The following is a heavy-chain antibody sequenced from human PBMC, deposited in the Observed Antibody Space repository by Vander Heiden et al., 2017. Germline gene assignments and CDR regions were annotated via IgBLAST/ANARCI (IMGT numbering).Heavy chain of an antibody. CDR3: ARVPSRNGDYAFGAFDI. D-gene: IGHD4-17*01. Sequence: EVQLVESGGGLVQIGGSLRLSCAASGFTLSTYWMHWVRQAPGKGLVWVSRIRTDGSSTSYADSVQGRFTISRDNAKNTLYLQMNSLRAEDTAVYYCARVPSRNGDYAFGAFDIWGQGTMVTVSS. CDR2: IRTDGSST. V-gene: IGHV3-74*01. J-gene: IGHJ3*02. CDR1: GFTLSTYW.